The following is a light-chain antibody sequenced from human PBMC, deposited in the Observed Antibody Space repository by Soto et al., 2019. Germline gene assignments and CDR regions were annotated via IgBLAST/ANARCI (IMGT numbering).Light chain of an antibody. V-gene: IGKV3-20*01. CDR1: QSVSSSY. J-gene: IGKJ1*01. Sequence: EIVLTQSPGTLSLSPGERATLSCRASQSVSSSYLAWYQQKPGQAPRLLIFGSSTRATGIPDRFSGSGSGTDFTLTISRLEPEDFAVYHCQQYGSSLRTFGQGTKVEIK. CDR3: QQYGSSLRT. CDR2: GSS.